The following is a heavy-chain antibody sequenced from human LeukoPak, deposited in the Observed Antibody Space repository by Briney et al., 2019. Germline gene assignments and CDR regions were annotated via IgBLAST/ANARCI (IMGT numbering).Heavy chain of an antibody. V-gene: IGHV3-74*01. CDR3: ARSRATGLNWFDP. CDR2: INSDGSST. J-gene: IGHJ5*02. D-gene: IGHD5-24*01. CDR1: GFTFSSYW. Sequence: GGSLRLSCAASGFTFSSYWMHWVRQAPGKGLVWVSRINSDGSSTSYADSVKGRFTISRDNAKNTLYLQMNSLRAEDTAVYYCARSRATGLNWFDPWGQGTLVTVSS.